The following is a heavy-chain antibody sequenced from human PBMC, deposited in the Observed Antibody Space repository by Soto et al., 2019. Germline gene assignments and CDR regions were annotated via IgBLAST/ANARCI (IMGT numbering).Heavy chain of an antibody. CDR1: GGSVRSGSFY. V-gene: IGHV4-61*01. Sequence: QVQLQESGPGLVKPSETLSLTCTVSGGSVRSGSFYWSWIRQSPGKGLEWIGQIHYSGSTNYNPSLKMRVTVSVDASKNQFSLKLSSVTASDTAVYYCARVGVVVVTIESWGQGTLVTVSS. CDR2: IHYSGST. CDR3: ARVGVVVVTIES. J-gene: IGHJ4*02. D-gene: IGHD2-2*01.